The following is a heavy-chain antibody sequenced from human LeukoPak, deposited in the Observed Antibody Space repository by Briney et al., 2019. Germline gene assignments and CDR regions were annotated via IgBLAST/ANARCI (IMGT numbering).Heavy chain of an antibody. J-gene: IGHJ4*02. CDR1: GFTFSDYY. D-gene: IGHD3-22*01. Sequence: GGFLRLSCAASGFTFSDYYMSWIRQAPGKGLEWVSYISSSSSYTNYADSVKGRFTISRDNAKNSLYLQMNSLRAEDTAVYYCASGIYDSSGHLPAYWGQGTLVTVSS. CDR3: ASGIYDSSGHLPAY. CDR2: ISSSSSYT. V-gene: IGHV3-11*03.